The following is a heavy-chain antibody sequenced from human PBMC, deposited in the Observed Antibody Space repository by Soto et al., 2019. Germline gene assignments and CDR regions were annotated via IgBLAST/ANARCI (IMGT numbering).Heavy chain of an antibody. V-gene: IGHV2-70*11. D-gene: IGHD2-2*01. CDR2: IVWDDDK. CDR3: ARILAPSSVLVPAAQIGPVTRQESTGYYYGMDV. CDR1: GFPLRKSEMC. Sequence: SGAALRNAKQPLTQHCTFPGFPLRKSEMCVSWIRQPPGKALEWLPRIVWDDDKYYSTSLKTRLTISKDTSKNQVVLTMTNMDPVDTATYYCARILAPSSVLVPAAQIGPVTRQESTGYYYGMDVWGQGTTVTVSS. J-gene: IGHJ6*02.